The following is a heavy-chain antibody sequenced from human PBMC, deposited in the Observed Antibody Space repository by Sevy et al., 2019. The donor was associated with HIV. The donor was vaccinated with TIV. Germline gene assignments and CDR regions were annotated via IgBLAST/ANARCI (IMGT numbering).Heavy chain of an antibody. CDR3: AKRYCSTITCYDDDFWIPYYFYGLDV. Sequence: GGSLRLSCAASGFIFSNYPMSWVRHSPGKGLEWVSDISAGGTTTYYADSVEGRFTISRDNSKNTVSLQMNSLGAEDMAIYYCAKRYCSTITCYDDDFWIPYYFYGLDVWGQGISVTVSS. J-gene: IGHJ6*02. V-gene: IGHV3-23*01. CDR1: GFIFSNYP. CDR2: ISAGGTTT. D-gene: IGHD2-2*01.